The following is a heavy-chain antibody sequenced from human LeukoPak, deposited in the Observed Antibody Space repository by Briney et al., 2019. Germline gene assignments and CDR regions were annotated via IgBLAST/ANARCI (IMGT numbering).Heavy chain of an antibody. CDR2: ISYDGTNK. Sequence: GRSLRLSCAASGFTFSSYAMHWVRQAPGKGLEWVAVISYDGTNKYYADSVKGRFTISRDNSENTLYLQMNSLRAEDTAVYYCARDFAVVPAADGAIYYYYGMDVWGQGTTVTVSS. CDR3: ARDFAVVPAADGAIYYYYGMDV. D-gene: IGHD2-2*01. CDR1: GFTFSSYA. J-gene: IGHJ6*02. V-gene: IGHV3-30-3*01.